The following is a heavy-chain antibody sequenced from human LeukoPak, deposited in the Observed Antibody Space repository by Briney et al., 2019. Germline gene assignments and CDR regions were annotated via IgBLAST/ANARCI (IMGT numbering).Heavy chain of an antibody. CDR2: ISSSSSTI. J-gene: IGHJ4*02. D-gene: IGHD6-6*01. Sequence: GGSLRLSCAASGFTFSSYSMNWVRQAPGKGLEWVSYISSSSSTIYYADSVKGRFTISRDNAKNSLYLQMNSLRAEDTAVYYCARSGVWSNSSLVDYWGQGTLVTVSS. CDR3: ARSGVWSNSSLVDY. CDR1: GFTFSSYS. V-gene: IGHV3-48*01.